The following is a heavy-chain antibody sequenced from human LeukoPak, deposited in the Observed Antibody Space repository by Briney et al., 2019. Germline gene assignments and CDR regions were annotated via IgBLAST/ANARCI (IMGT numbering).Heavy chain of an antibody. Sequence: SETLPLTCTVSGGSISSSSYYWGWIRQPPGKGLEWIGSIYYSGSTYYNPSLKSRVTISVDTSKNQFSLKLSSVTAADTAVYYCARIQLWFLLFDYWGQGTLVTVSS. V-gene: IGHV4-39*01. CDR3: ARIQLWFLLFDY. CDR1: GGSISSSSYY. D-gene: IGHD5-18*01. J-gene: IGHJ4*02. CDR2: IYYSGST.